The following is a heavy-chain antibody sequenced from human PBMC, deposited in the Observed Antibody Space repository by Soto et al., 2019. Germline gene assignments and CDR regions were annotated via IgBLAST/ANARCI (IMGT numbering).Heavy chain of an antibody. J-gene: IGHJ4*02. CDR3: AARGDYDVYY. CDR1: GGTFSSYA. CDR2: IIPIFGTA. V-gene: IGHV1-69*13. Sequence: ASVKVSCKASGGTFSSYAISWVRQAPGQGLEWMGGIIPIFGTANYAQKFQGRVTITADESTSTAYMELSSLRSEDTAVCYCAARGDYDVYYWGQGTLVTVSS. D-gene: IGHD4-17*01.